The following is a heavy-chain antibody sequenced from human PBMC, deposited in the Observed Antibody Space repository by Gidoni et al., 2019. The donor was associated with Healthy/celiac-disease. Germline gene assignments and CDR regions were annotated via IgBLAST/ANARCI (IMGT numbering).Heavy chain of an antibody. J-gene: IGHJ4*02. D-gene: IGHD6-13*01. CDR1: GGSISSGGYS. CDR2: IYYSGST. Sequence: QVQLQESGPGLVKPSQTLSLTCAVSGGSISSGGYSWSWIRQPPGKGLEWIGYIYYSGSTYYNPSLKSRVTISVDTSKNQFSLKLSSVTAADTAVYYCARGGSSSSWYYFDYWGQGTLVTVSS. CDR3: ARGGSSSSWYYFDY. V-gene: IGHV4-30-4*07.